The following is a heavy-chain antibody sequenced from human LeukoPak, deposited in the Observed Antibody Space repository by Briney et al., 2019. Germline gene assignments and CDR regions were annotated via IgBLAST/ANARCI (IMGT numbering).Heavy chain of an antibody. CDR3: ARESNDAFDI. J-gene: IGHJ3*02. D-gene: IGHD4-11*01. Sequence: KTSETLSLTCTVSGGSISSYYWSWIRQPPGKGLEWIAYIYYSGSTNYNPSPKSRVTISVDTSKNQFSLKLSSVTAADTAVYYCARESNDAFDIWGQGTMVTVSS. CDR2: IYYSGST. CDR1: GGSISSYY. V-gene: IGHV4-59*01.